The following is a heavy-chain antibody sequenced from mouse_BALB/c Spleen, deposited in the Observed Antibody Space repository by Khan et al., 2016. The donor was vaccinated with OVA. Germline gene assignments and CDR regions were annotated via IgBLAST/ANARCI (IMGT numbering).Heavy chain of an antibody. J-gene: IGHJ4*01. CDR1: GFSLTTYG. V-gene: IGHV2-3*01. D-gene: IGHD2-1*01. Sequence: QVQLKESGPGLVAPSQSLSITCTVSGFSLTTYGVSWVRQPPGKGLEWLGVIWGDGSTNYHSALISRLSISKDHSKSQVFLKLNSLQTDDTATFFCVKQNHGTLYAVDYWGQGTSVTVSS. CDR3: VKQNHGTLYAVDY. CDR2: IWGDGST.